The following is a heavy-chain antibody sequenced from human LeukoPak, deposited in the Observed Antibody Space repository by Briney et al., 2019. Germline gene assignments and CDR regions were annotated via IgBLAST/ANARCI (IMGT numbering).Heavy chain of an antibody. CDR1: GYTFTGYY. Sequence: ASVKVSCKASGYTFTGYYMHWVRQAPGQGLEWMGIINPSGGSTTYAQKFQGRVTMTRDTSTSTVYMELSSLRSEDTAVYYCTLSSSWGTNDYWGQGTLVTVSS. J-gene: IGHJ4*02. D-gene: IGHD6-13*01. CDR3: TLSSSWGTNDY. V-gene: IGHV1-46*01. CDR2: INPSGGST.